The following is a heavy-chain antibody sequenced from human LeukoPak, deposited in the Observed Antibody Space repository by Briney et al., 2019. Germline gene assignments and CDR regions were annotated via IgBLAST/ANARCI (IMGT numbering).Heavy chain of an antibody. D-gene: IGHD5-12*01. CDR1: GGSISGYY. CDR3: AREARLASAAGLDV. V-gene: IGHV4-4*07. CDR2: LYGSASI. J-gene: IGHJ6*02. Sequence: PSETLSLTCTVYGGSISGYYWSWIRQPAGKGLEWIGRLYGSASIKYNPSLRSRPSLSGDTSKNQFSLKLSSVTAADTAVYYCAREARLASAAGLDVWGQGTMVTVS.